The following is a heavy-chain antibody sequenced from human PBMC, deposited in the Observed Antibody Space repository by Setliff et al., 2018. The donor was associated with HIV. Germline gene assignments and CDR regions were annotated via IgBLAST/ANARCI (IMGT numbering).Heavy chain of an antibody. CDR2: IYYTGNT. V-gene: IGHV4-31*03. D-gene: IGHD2-2*01. CDR3: ARVIKIPPQGALDY. CDR1: GDSISNGGFY. J-gene: IGHJ4*02. Sequence: TSETLSLTCTVSGDSISNGGFYWTWIRQHPGKGLEWIGYIYYTGNTYYNLSLKSRVTMSVDTSKNQFSLKLNSVTAADTAVYYCARVIKIPPQGALDYWGQGMLVTVSS.